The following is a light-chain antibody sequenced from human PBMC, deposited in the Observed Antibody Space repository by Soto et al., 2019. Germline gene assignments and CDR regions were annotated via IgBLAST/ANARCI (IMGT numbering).Light chain of an antibody. Sequence: QSVLTQPRSVSGSPGQSVPISCTATSSDVGDYDFVSWYQQHPAKAPKLMIYDVSKRPSGVPDRFSGSRSGNTASLTISGLQAEDEADYYCCSYAGSYTLYVFGTGTKVTVL. CDR2: DVS. J-gene: IGLJ1*01. CDR1: SSDVGDYDF. V-gene: IGLV2-11*01. CDR3: CSYAGSYTLYV.